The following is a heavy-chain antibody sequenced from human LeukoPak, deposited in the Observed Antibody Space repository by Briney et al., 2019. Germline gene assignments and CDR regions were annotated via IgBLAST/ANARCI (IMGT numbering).Heavy chain of an antibody. V-gene: IGHV1-46*01. CDR1: GYAFTIYY. J-gene: IGHJ4*02. CDR2: IYPTRRDT. Sequence: ASVTVSCKASGYAFTIYYIHWVRQAPGQGLEWMVIIYPTRRDTNHAQKFQGRVSMTSDTSTTTVYIELSRLASDDTAVYYFAREAHGRHHYYCGRGSLVTVS. D-gene: IGHD4-17*01. CDR3: AREAHGRHHYY.